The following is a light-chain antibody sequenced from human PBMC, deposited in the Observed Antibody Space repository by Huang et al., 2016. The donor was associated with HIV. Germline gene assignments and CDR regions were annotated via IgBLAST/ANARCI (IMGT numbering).Light chain of an antibody. CDR3: QQSYSTPYT. CDR1: QSISSY. V-gene: IGKV1-39*01. J-gene: IGKJ3*01. CDR2: AAS. Sequence: DIQMTQSPSSLSVSVGDRVTIACRASQSISSYLNWYQQKPGKAPKLLIYAASTLQSGVPPRFSGSGSGTDCTLTISSLQPEDFATYYCQQSYSTPYTFGPGTKVDVK.